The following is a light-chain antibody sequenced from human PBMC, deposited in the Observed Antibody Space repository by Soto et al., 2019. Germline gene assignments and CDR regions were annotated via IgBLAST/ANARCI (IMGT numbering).Light chain of an antibody. CDR1: QSVSSN. CDR2: DAS. CDR3: QQYGSSGT. Sequence: EVVMTQSPATLSVSPGERATLSCRASQSVSSNLAWYQQKFGQAPRLLIYDASTKATGIPARFSGSGSGTEFTLTISRLEPEDFAVYYCQQYGSSGTFGQGTKVDIK. V-gene: IGKV3-15*01. J-gene: IGKJ1*01.